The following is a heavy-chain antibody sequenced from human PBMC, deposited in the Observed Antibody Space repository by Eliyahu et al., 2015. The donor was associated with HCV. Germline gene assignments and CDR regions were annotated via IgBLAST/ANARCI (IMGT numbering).Heavy chain of an antibody. CDR1: GYTFSSYY. D-gene: IGHD1-26*01. CDR3: ARDSPTGSYPAY. CDR2: INAKDGGT. Sequence: QVQLVQSGAEVKRPGASVKVSCKASGYTFSSYYMHWVRQAPGHGLEWMGWINAKDGGTDYVQKFQGRVTLIRDTSIGTVYMELSRLTPDDTAVYYCARDSPTGSYPAYWGQGTLVTVSS. V-gene: IGHV1-2*02. J-gene: IGHJ4*02.